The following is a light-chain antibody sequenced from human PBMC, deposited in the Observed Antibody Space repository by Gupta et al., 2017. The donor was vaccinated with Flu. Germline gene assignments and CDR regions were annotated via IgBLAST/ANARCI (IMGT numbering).Light chain of an antibody. V-gene: IGLV1-47*01. CDR1: SSNIGSSY. J-gene: IGLJ3*02. Sequence: SSSNIGSSYVYWYQQLPRTPPKLLIYKDDQRPSGVPDRFSGSKSGSSASLAISGLRSDDEADHYCSTWDDSLRGPVFGGGTKLTVL. CDR2: KDD. CDR3: STWDDSLRGPV.